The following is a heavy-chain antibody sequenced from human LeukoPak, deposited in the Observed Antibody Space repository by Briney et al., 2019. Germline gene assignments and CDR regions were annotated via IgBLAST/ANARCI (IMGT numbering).Heavy chain of an antibody. CDR3: ARGEASLELDYYYYYYMDV. CDR2: INPNSGGT. Sequence: ASVKVSCKASGYTFTGYYMHWVRQAPGQGLEWMGWINPNSGGTNYAQNFQGRVTMTGDTSISTAYMELSSLRSEDTAVYYCARGEASLELDYYYYYYMDVWGKGTTVTVSS. CDR1: GYTFTGYY. J-gene: IGHJ6*03. V-gene: IGHV1-2*02. D-gene: IGHD1-7*01.